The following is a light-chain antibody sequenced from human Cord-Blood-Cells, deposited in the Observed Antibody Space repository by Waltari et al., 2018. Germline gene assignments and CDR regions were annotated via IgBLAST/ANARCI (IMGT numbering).Light chain of an antibody. Sequence: QSALTQPASVSGSPGQSITISCTGTSSDGGGYNLVSWYQQHPGKAPKLMIYEVSKRPSGVSNRFSGSKSGNTASLTISGLQAEDEADYYCCSYAGSSTWVFGGGTKLTVL. CDR1: SSDGGGYNL. J-gene: IGLJ3*02. CDR2: EVS. V-gene: IGLV2-23*02. CDR3: CSYAGSSTWV.